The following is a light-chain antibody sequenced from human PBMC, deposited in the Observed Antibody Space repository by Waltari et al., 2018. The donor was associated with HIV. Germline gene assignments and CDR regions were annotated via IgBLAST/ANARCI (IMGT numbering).Light chain of an antibody. Sequence: SYELTQSSSVSVSPGHTATITCSGDALTKQHAYWYHQRPSQAPLLVIFKDTERPSGVPERFSGSSSGTTVTLKISGVEAEDEGDYYCQSADTSGKYVVFGGGTKVTVL. V-gene: IGLV3-25*03. CDR3: QSADTSGKYVV. CDR1: ALTKQH. J-gene: IGLJ2*01. CDR2: KDT.